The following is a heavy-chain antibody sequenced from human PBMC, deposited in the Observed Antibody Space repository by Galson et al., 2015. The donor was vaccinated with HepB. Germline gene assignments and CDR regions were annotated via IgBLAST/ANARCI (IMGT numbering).Heavy chain of an antibody. Sequence: SLRLSCAASGFTFSSYSMNWVSQAPGKGLEWVSSISSSSSYIYYADSVKGRFTISRDNAKNSLYLQMNSLRAEDTAVYYCARDNYYDSSGYSYFDYWGQGTLVTVSS. CDR2: ISSSSSYI. CDR3: ARDNYYDSSGYSYFDY. D-gene: IGHD3-22*01. J-gene: IGHJ4*02. CDR1: GFTFSSYS. V-gene: IGHV3-21*01.